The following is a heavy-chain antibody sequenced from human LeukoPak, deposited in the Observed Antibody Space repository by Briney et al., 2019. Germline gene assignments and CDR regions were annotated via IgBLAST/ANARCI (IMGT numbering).Heavy chain of an antibody. CDR3: ARASGYDAIIYYYYYYMDV. J-gene: IGHJ6*03. CDR1: GFTFSSYS. CDR2: ISSSSSYI. D-gene: IGHD5-12*01. V-gene: IGHV3-21*01. Sequence: GGSLRLSCAASGFTFSSYSMNWVRQAPGKGLEWVSSISSSSSYIYYADSVKGRFTISRDNAKNSLYLQTNSLRAEDTAVYYCARASGYDAIIYYYYYYMDVWGKGTTVTVSS.